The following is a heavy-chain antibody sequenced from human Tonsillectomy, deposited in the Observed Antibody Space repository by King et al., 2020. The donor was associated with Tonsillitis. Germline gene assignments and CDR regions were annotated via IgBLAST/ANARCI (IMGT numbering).Heavy chain of an antibody. J-gene: IGHJ4*02. CDR1: GEG. CDR2: LYWNDDK. Sequence: GEGVGWIRQPPRKALEWLALLYWNDDKRYSPSLKSRLTITKDTSKNQVVLTVTNLQPVDTATYYCANRAVEWEVFASWGQGTLVTVSS. D-gene: IGHD1-26*01. V-gene: IGHV2-5*01. CDR3: ANRAVEWEVFAS.